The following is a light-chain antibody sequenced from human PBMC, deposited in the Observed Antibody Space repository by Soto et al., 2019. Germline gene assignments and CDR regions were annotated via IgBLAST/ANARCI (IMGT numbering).Light chain of an antibody. CDR1: QSVRSNY. V-gene: IGKV3-20*01. CDR2: GAS. CDR3: QQYNNWPPIT. J-gene: IGKJ5*01. Sequence: EIVLTQSPGTLSLSPGETATLACRASQSVRSNYLAWYQQKPGQAPRLLIYGASNRATGIPDRFSGSGSGTDFTLTISSLQSEDFAVYYCQQYNNWPPITFGQGTRLEIK.